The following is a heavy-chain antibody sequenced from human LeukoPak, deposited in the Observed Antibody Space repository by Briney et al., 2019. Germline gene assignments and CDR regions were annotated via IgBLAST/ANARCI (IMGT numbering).Heavy chain of an antibody. CDR3: ARDSRVVVTAIRSYYFVY. J-gene: IGHJ4*02. D-gene: IGHD2-21*02. CDR2: IKQDGSEK. CDR1: GFTFSSYW. V-gene: IGHV3-7*01. Sequence: GGSLRLSCAASGFTFSSYWMSWVRQAPGKGLEWVANIKQDGSEKYYVDSVKGRFTISRDNAKNSLYLQMNSLRAEDTAVYYCARDSRVVVTAIRSYYFVYWGQGTLVTVSS.